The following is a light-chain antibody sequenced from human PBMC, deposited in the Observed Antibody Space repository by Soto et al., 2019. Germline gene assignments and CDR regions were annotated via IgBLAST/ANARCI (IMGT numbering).Light chain of an antibody. J-gene: IGKJ5*01. CDR3: QQRSNWPLT. Sequence: EIMLTQSPATLSLSPGERATLSCRASQSVSSYLAWYQQKPGQAPRLLIYDASNRATGIPARVSGSGSGTDVTLTITSLEPEDFAVYYCQQRSNWPLTFGQGTRLEIK. V-gene: IGKV3-11*01. CDR2: DAS. CDR1: QSVSSY.